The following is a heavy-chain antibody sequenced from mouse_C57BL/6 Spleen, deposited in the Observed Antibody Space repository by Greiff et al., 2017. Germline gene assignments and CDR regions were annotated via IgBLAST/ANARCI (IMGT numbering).Heavy chain of an antibody. CDR2: INPNNGGT. D-gene: IGHD4-1*01. V-gene: IGHV1-18*01. CDR1: GYTFTDYN. CDR3: ARGKLCAY. J-gene: IGHJ3*01. Sequence: EVQGVESGPELVKPGASVKIPCKASGYTFTDYNMDWVKQSHGKSLEWIRDINPNNGGTIYNQKFKGKATLTVDKSSSTAYMEPRSLTSEDTAVYYCARGKLCAYWGQGTLVTVSA.